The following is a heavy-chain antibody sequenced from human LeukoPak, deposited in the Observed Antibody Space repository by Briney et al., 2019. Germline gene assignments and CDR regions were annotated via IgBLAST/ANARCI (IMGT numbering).Heavy chain of an antibody. V-gene: IGHV4-59*01. D-gene: IGHD1-7*01. CDR3: AREWNYVIDS. J-gene: IGHJ5*01. CDR2: IYYSGST. Sequence: PSETLSLTCTVSGGSISSYYWSWIRQPPGKGLEWIGYIYYSGSTTYNPSLKSRVTISVDTSKNQFSVKPSSVTAADTAVYYCAREWNYVIDSWGQGTLVTVSS. CDR1: GGSISSYY.